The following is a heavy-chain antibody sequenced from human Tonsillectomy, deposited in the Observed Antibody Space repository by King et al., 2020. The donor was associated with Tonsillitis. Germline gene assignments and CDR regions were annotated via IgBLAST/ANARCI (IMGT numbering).Heavy chain of an antibody. D-gene: IGHD2-2*01. CDR2: ISGSGGST. Sequence: QLVQSGGGLVQPGGSLRLSCAASGFTFSSYAMSWVRQAPGKGLEWVSIISGSGGSTYYAESVKGRFTISRDNSKNTLDLKMKSLRAEDTAVNYCAKVPWGYCSSSNCYLDYWGQGTLVTVSS. CDR3: AKVPWGYCSSSNCYLDY. V-gene: IGHV3-23*04. J-gene: IGHJ4*02. CDR1: GFTFSSYA.